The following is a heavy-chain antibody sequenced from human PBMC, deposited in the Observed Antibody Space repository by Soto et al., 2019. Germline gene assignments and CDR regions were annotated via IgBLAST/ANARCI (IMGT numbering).Heavy chain of an antibody. CDR2: ISGSGGST. V-gene: IGHV3-23*01. D-gene: IGHD1-26*01. Sequence: EVQLLESGGGLVQPGGSLRLSCAASGFTFSSYAMSWVRQAPGKGLEWVSAISGSGGSTYYADSVKGRFTISRDNSKNTLYLQMNRLRAADTAVYYCAKGGGLGGYIPCDYWGQGTLVTVSS. CDR1: GFTFSSYA. J-gene: IGHJ4*02. CDR3: AKGGGLGGYIPCDY.